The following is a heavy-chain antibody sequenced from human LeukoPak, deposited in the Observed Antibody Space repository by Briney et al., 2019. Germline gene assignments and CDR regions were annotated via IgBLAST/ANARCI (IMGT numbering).Heavy chain of an antibody. CDR1: GYTFTSYD. CDR3: ARGTRGYSGYDIDY. CDR2: MNPSSGNT. V-gene: IGHV1-8*01. J-gene: IGHJ4*02. D-gene: IGHD5-12*01. Sequence: ASVKVSCKSSGYTFTSYDINWVRQATGQGLEWMGWMNPSSGNTGYAQKFQGRVTMTRNTSITTAYMELSGLTSEDTAMYYCARGTRGYSGYDIDYWGQGALVTVSS.